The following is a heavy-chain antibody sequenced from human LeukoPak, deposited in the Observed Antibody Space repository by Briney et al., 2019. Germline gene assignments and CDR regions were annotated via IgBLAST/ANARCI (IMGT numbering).Heavy chain of an antibody. V-gene: IGHV4-34*01. Sequence: SETLSLTCAVYGGSFSGYYWSGLRQPPGKGREWVGEINHRGSTNYNPSLKSRVTISVDTSKNQFSLTLSSVTAADTAVYYCARGRVRITFGGVIVMPPYFDYWGQGTLVTVSS. D-gene: IGHD3-16*02. CDR2: INHRGST. CDR1: GGSFSGYY. J-gene: IGHJ4*02. CDR3: ARGRVRITFGGVIVMPPYFDY.